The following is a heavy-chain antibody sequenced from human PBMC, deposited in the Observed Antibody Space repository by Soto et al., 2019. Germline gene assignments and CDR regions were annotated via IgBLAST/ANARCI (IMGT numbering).Heavy chain of an antibody. CDR2: IYYSGST. J-gene: IGHJ3*02. Sequence: SETLSLTCTVSGGSISSSSYYWGWIRQPPGKGLEWIGSIYYSGSTYYNPSLKSRVTISVDTSKNQFSLKLSSVTAADTAVYYCARHQELDTITLNGLHAFDIWGQGTMVTVSS. D-gene: IGHD5-18*01. CDR3: ARHQELDTITLNGLHAFDI. V-gene: IGHV4-39*01. CDR1: GGSISSSSYY.